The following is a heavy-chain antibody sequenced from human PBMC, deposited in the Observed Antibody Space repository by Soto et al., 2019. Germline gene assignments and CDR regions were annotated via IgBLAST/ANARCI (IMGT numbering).Heavy chain of an antibody. CDR2: IYYSGST. V-gene: IGHV4-30-4*01. D-gene: IGHD6-13*01. J-gene: IGHJ4*02. CDR1: GGSISSGDYY. CDR3: ASSIAAAGVYDY. Sequence: TSETLSLTCTVSGGSISSGDYYWSWIRQPPGKGLEWIGYIYYSGSTYYNPSLKSRVTISVDTSKNQFSLKLSSVTAADTAVYYCASSIAAAGVYDYWGQGTLVTVSS.